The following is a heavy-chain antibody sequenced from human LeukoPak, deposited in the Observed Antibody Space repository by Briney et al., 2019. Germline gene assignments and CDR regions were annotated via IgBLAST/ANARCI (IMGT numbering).Heavy chain of an antibody. Sequence: ASVKVSCKASGYTFTNYDINWVRQATGQGLEWMGWMNPNSGNTGYVQKFQGRVTMTRNTSISTAYMELSSLRSEDTAVYYCARDNDAGIIAALSGYYYYMDVWGKGTTVTVSS. CDR1: GYTFTNYD. J-gene: IGHJ6*03. V-gene: IGHV1-8*01. CDR3: ARDNDAGIIAALSGYYYYMDV. D-gene: IGHD6-6*01. CDR2: MNPNSGNT.